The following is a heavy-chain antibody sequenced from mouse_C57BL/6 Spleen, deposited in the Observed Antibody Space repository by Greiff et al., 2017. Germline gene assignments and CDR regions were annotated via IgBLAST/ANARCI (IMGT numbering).Heavy chain of an antibody. D-gene: IGHD1-1*01. CDR3: ARGSYGSSYVGAMDC. CDR1: GYTFTSYD. V-gene: IGHV1-85*01. Sequence: QVHVKQSGPELVKPGASVKLSCKASGYTFTSYDINWVKQRPGQGLEWIGWIYPRDGSTKYNGKFKGKATMTVDTSASTAYMELHSLPSEDSAVYFCARGSYGSSYVGAMDCGGQGTSATVSS. CDR2: IYPRDGST. J-gene: IGHJ4*01.